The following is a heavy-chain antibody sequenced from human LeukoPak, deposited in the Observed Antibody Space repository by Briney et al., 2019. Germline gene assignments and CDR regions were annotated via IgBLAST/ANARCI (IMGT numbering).Heavy chain of an antibody. Sequence: GGSLRLSCAASGFTISSYWMSWLRQAPGKGLAWVAKIKQDGSQKYYLDSVKGRFTISRDNAETSLYLQMNSLRAEDTAVYYCAKHSSHGGAFDIWGQGTMVTVSS. CDR3: AKHSSHGGAFDI. CDR1: GFTISSYW. D-gene: IGHD2-2*01. CDR2: IKQDGSQK. V-gene: IGHV3-7*03. J-gene: IGHJ3*02.